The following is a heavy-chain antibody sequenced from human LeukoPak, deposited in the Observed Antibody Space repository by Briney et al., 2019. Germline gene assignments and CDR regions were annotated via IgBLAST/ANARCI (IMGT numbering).Heavy chain of an antibody. D-gene: IGHD1-26*01. J-gene: IGHJ3*02. V-gene: IGHV1-24*01. Sequence: ASAKVSCKVSGYTLTELSMHWVRQAPGKGLEWMGGFDPEDGETIYAQKFQGRVTMTEDTSTDTAYMELSSLRSEDTAVYYCATDKVGPDAFDIWGQGTMVTVSS. CDR1: GYTLTELS. CDR2: FDPEDGET. CDR3: ATDKVGPDAFDI.